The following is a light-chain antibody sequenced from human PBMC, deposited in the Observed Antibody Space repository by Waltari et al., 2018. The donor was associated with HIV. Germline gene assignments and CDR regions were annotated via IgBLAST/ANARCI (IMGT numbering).Light chain of an antibody. J-gene: IGLJ3*02. CDR2: DTS. CDR3: LLSYSGAWV. CDR1: PGALTSGHY. V-gene: IGLV7-46*01. Sequence: QAVVTQEPSLTVSPGGTVTLTCGSSPGALTSGHYLYWFQQKPGQAPRTLNYDTSDKHSWTPPRFSGSLLGGKADLTLAGAQPEDEVVYYCLLSYSGAWVFGGGTKLTVL.